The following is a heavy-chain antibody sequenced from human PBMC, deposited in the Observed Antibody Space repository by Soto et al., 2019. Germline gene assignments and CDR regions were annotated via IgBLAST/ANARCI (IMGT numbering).Heavy chain of an antibody. CDR1: GGSISSGAYY. Sequence: ASETLSLTCTVSGGSISSGAYYWSWFRLPPGKGLEWIGYIYYSGSTYYNPSLKSRVTISVDTSKNQFSLKLSSVTASDTAVYYCARGGIAVSGDNWFDPWGQGTLVTVSS. D-gene: IGHD6-19*01. V-gene: IGHV4-30-4*01. J-gene: IGHJ5*02. CDR3: ARGGIAVSGDNWFDP. CDR2: IYYSGST.